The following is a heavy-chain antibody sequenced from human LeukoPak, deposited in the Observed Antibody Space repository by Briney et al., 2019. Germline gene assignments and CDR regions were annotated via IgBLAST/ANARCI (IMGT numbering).Heavy chain of an antibody. D-gene: IGHD3-16*02. CDR3: ARDRFTGSYRPFGY. CDR2: IIPIFGTA. V-gene: IGHV1-69*05. J-gene: IGHJ4*02. Sequence: SVKVSCKASGGTFSSYAISWVRQAPGQGLEWMGGIIPIFGTANYAQKFQGRVTITTDESTSTAYMELSSLRSDDTAVYYCARDRFTGSYRPFGYWGQGTLVTVSS. CDR1: GGTFSSYA.